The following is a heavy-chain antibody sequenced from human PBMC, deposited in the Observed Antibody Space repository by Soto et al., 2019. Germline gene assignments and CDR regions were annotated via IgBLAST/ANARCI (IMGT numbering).Heavy chain of an antibody. Sequence: GGSLRLSCAASGFTFSSYWMSWVRQAPGKGLEWVANIKQDGSEKYYVDSVKGRFTISRDNAKNSLYLQMNSLRAEDTAVYYCARDPLRYSDWLFIGNYGMDLWGQGTTVTVSS. V-gene: IGHV3-7*01. D-gene: IGHD3-9*01. J-gene: IGHJ6*02. CDR3: ARDPLRYSDWLFIGNYGMDL. CDR1: GFTFSSYW. CDR2: IKQDGSEK.